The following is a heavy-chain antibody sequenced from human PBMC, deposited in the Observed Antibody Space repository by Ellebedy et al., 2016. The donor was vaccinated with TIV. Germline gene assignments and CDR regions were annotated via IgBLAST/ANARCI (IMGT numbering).Heavy chain of an antibody. J-gene: IGHJ6*02. CDR3: ARTGLGIEVAGIYYYSYGMDV. D-gene: IGHD6-19*01. Sequence: AASVKVSCKASGYTFTGHCLHWVRQAPGHGLEWMGWINPNTGDTNYEQKLQGRVTMTTDTSTTTAYMELRNLRSDDTAVYYCARTGLGIEVAGIYYYSYGMDVWGQGTTVTVSS. CDR2: INPNTGDT. V-gene: IGHV1-18*04. CDR1: GYTFTGHC.